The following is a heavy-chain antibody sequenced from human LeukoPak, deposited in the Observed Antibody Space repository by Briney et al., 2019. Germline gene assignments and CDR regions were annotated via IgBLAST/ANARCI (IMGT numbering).Heavy chain of an antibody. Sequence: SETLSLTCTVSGGSISSSSYYWGWIRQPPGKGLEWIGSIYYSGSTYYNPSLKSRVTISVDTSKNQFSLKLSSVTAADTAVYYCARLHFGGYCSSTSCYQYYYGMDVWGQGTTVTVSS. J-gene: IGHJ6*02. V-gene: IGHV4-39*01. CDR3: ARLHFGGYCSSTSCYQYYYGMDV. CDR2: IYYSGST. D-gene: IGHD2-2*01. CDR1: GGSISSSSYY.